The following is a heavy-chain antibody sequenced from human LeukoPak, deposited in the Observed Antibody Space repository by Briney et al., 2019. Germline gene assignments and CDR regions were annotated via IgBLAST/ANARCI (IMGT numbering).Heavy chain of an antibody. D-gene: IGHD4-17*01. Sequence: SETLSLTCTVSGGSISSSSYYWGWIRQPPGKGLEWIGSIYYSGSTYYNPSLKSRVTISVDTSKNQFSLKLSSVTAADTAVYYCARASYGDYVNAFDIWGQGTMVTVSS. CDR1: GGSISSSSYY. J-gene: IGHJ3*02. CDR2: IYYSGST. V-gene: IGHV4-39*07. CDR3: ARASYGDYVNAFDI.